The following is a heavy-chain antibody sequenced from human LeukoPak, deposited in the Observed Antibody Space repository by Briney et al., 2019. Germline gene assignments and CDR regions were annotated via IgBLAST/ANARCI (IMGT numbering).Heavy chain of an antibody. CDR2: IYYSGST. V-gene: IGHV4-59*08. Sequence: SETLSLTCTVSGGTISSYYWSWIRQPPGKGLEWIGHIYYSGSTNYNPSLKRRVTISVDTSKNQYSLKLSSVTAADTAFYYCAARDYFDSSGYSFDYWGQGTLVTVSS. CDR3: AARDYFDSSGYSFDY. CDR1: GGTISSYY. J-gene: IGHJ4*02. D-gene: IGHD3-22*01.